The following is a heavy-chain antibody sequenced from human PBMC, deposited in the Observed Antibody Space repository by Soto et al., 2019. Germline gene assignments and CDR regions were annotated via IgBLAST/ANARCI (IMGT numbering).Heavy chain of an antibody. D-gene: IGHD3-10*01. Sequence: QVQLQESGPGLVKPSQTLSLTCTVSGGSISSGVYYWSWIRQHPGKGLEWIGYIHFSGTTYYNPSLQSRVTISVDKSRNQFSLNLSSVTAADTAVYYCARGVIFWGQGTLVTVSS. CDR1: GGSISSGVYY. V-gene: IGHV4-31*03. J-gene: IGHJ4*02. CDR3: ARGVIF. CDR2: IHFSGTT.